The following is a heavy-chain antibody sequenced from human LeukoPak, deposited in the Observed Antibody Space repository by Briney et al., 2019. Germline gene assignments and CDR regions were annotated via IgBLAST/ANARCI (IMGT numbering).Heavy chain of an antibody. CDR2: IKQDGGEK. V-gene: IGHV3-7*01. D-gene: IGHD6-6*01. Sequence: PGGSLRLSCAASGFTVSSNYMSWVRQESGKGLEGVANIKQDGGEKYYVDSVKGRFTISRDNAKNSLYLQMNSLRAEDTAVYYCVRDHSSSSFDYWGQGTLVTVSS. J-gene: IGHJ4*02. CDR1: GFTVSSNY. CDR3: VRDHSSSSFDY.